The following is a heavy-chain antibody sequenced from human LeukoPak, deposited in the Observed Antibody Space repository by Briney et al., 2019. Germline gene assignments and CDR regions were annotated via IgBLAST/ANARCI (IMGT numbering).Heavy chain of an antibody. J-gene: IGHJ4*02. V-gene: IGHV3-66*01. D-gene: IGHD4-17*01. CDR3: AKLTGYGDSGYFDY. CDR2: IYSGGST. CDR1: GFTVSSNY. Sequence: PGGSLRLSCAASGFTVSSNYMSWVRQAPGKGLEWVSVIYSGGSTYYADSVKGRFTISRDNSKNTLYLQMNSLRAEDTAVYYCAKLTGYGDSGYFDYWGQGTLVTVSS.